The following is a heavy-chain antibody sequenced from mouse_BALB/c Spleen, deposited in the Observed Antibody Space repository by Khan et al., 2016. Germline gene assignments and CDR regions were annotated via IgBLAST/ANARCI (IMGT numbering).Heavy chain of an antibody. CDR3: AEDYYVSNWFAY. CDR2: INTNTGEP. V-gene: IGHV9-3*02. D-gene: IGHD1-1*01. CDR1: GYTFTNYG. Sequence: QIQLVQSGPELKKPGETVKISCKASGYTFTNYGMNWVKQAPGKGLKWMDWINTNTGEPTYAEEFKGRFALSLETSASTASLQINNLKNEDTATDFCAEDYYVSNWFAYWGQGTLVTVSA. J-gene: IGHJ3*01.